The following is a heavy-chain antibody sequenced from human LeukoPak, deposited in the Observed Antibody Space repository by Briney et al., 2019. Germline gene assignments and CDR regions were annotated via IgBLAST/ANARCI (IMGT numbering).Heavy chain of an antibody. D-gene: IGHD6-19*01. CDR2: IIISGITI. V-gene: IGHV3-48*03. CDR1: GFTFSSYE. CDR3: ARGPDLSSGWYGVEY. Sequence: PGGSLRLSCAASGFTFSSYEMNWVRQARGKGLEWGSYIIISGITIYYTDSVKCRFTISTDNAKNSLYLQMNSLRAEDTAVYYCARGPDLSSGWYGVEYWGQGTLVTVSS. J-gene: IGHJ4*02.